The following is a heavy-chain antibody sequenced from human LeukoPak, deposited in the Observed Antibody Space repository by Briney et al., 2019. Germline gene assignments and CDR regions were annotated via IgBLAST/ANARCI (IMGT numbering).Heavy chain of an antibody. CDR2: ISGSGGST. J-gene: IGHJ4*02. D-gene: IGHD3-22*01. CDR3: AKPYYYDSSGPYHDDY. Sequence: GGSLRLSCAASGFTFRTCAMSWVRQAPGKGLEWVSAISGSGGSTYYADSVKGRFTISRDNSKNTLYLQMNSLRAEDTAVYYCAKPYYYDSSGPYHDDYWGQGTLVTVSS. V-gene: IGHV3-23*01. CDR1: GFTFRTCA.